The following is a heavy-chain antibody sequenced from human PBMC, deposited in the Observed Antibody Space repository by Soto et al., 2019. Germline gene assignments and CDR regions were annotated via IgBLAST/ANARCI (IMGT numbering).Heavy chain of an antibody. J-gene: IGHJ5*02. Sequence: QVQLAETGGGVVQPGRSLRLSCATSGFVSNDYDIHWVRQAPGKGLAWLASISYDGSNKYYADSVKGRFTISRDNSKNTLSLQINSLGDEYTAVYYCSRGIKGGLDAWGPGTLVTVSS. CDR3: SRGIKGGLDA. CDR2: ISYDGSNK. CDR1: GFVSNDYD. V-gene: IGHV3-30*03. D-gene: IGHD2-21*01.